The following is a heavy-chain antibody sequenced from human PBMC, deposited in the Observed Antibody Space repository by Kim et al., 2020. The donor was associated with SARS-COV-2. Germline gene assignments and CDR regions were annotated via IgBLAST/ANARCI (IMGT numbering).Heavy chain of an antibody. CDR3: AGDQGWLSVS. CDR2: IKKDGTDK. CDR1: EFTFSSHW. Sequence: GGSLRLSCAGSEFTFSSHWMTWMSWVRQVPGKGLEWVANIKKDGTDKYYVDSVKGRFTISRDKAKNLVYLEMNSLRVEDTAVYYCAGDQGWLSVSWGQGTRVIVSS. V-gene: IGHV3-7*03. D-gene: IGHD5-12*01. J-gene: IGHJ5*02.